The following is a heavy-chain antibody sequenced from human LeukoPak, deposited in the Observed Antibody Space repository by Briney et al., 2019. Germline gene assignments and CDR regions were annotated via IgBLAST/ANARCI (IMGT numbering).Heavy chain of an antibody. CDR2: ISSSSSTI. Sequence: GGSLRLSCAASGFTFSSYSMNRVRKVPGKGLDWVLHISSSSSTIYYADSVKGRFTISRDNAKNSLYLQMNSLRDEDTAVYYCASFMTTMTNYYYGMDVWGQGTTVTVSS. V-gene: IGHV3-48*02. D-gene: IGHD5-24*01. CDR1: GFTFSSYS. CDR3: ASFMTTMTNYYYGMDV. J-gene: IGHJ6*02.